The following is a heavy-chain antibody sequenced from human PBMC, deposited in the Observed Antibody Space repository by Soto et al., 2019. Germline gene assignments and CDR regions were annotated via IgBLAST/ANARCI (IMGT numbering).Heavy chain of an antibody. J-gene: IGHJ6*02. Sequence: SETLSLTCTVSGGSISSGGYYWSWIRQPPGKGLEWIGYIYYSGSTYYNPSLKSRVTISVDTSKNQFSLKLSSVTAADTAVYYCARVRIFGFDYGMDVWGQGTTVTVSS. V-gene: IGHV4-30-4*01. D-gene: IGHD3-3*01. CDR2: IYYSGST. CDR3: ARVRIFGFDYGMDV. CDR1: GGSISSGGYY.